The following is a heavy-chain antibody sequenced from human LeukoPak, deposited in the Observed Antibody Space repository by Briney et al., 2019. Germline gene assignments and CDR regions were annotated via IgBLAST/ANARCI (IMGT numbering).Heavy chain of an antibody. Sequence: PSETLSLTCTVSGGSINNYYWSWIRQPPGKQLEWIGTIYYTGTTNYHPSLESRVTISIDTSQTQFSLTLKSVTAADTAVYSCARVSGGSWFVPWGQGTLVIVSS. CDR1: GGSINNYY. CDR2: IYYTGTT. D-gene: IGHD2-15*01. V-gene: IGHV4-59*01. CDR3: ARVSGGSWFVP. J-gene: IGHJ5*02.